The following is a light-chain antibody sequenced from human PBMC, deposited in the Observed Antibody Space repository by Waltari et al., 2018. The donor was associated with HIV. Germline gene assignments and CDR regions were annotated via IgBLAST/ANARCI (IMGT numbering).Light chain of an antibody. Sequence: SSELTQPPSVSVPPGQTARITCSGDAMPNQYAYWYQQKPGQAPILIIYKDTERPSWIPERFSGSTSGTTVTLTISGVQAEDEADYHCQSADSSGAYWVFGGGTRLTVL. J-gene: IGLJ3*02. CDR2: KDT. V-gene: IGLV3-25*03. CDR1: AMPNQY. CDR3: QSADSSGAYWV.